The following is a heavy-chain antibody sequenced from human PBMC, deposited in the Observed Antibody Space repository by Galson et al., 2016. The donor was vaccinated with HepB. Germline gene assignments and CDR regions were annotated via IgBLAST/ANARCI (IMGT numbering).Heavy chain of an antibody. V-gene: IGHV1-69*13. CDR1: GGTLTSYA. D-gene: IGHD5-24*01. J-gene: IGHJ6*02. CDR3: ARVRDGYNHYYYYGMDV. Sequence: SVKVSCKASGGTLTSYAISWVRQAPGQGLEWMGGIIPILGTSNYAQEFQGRVTITADESTSTAYMELSSLRSADTAGYYCARVRDGYNHYYYYGMDVWGQGTTVTVSS. CDR2: IIPILGTS.